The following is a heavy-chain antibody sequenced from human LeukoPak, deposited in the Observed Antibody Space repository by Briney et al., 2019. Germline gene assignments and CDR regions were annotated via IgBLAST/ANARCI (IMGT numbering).Heavy chain of an antibody. CDR2: INHSGST. CDR1: GGSFSGYY. D-gene: IGHD5-18*01. V-gene: IGHV4-34*01. Sequence: SEALSLTCAVYGGSFSGYYWSWIRQPPGKGLEWIGEINHSGSTNYNPSLKSRVTISVDTSKNQFSLKLSSVTAADTAVYYCARDGYSYSHYYGMDVWGQGTTATVSS. CDR3: ARDGYSYSHYYGMDV. J-gene: IGHJ6*02.